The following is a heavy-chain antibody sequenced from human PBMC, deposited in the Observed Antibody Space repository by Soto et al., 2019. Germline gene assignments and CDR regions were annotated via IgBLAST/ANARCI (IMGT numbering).Heavy chain of an antibody. D-gene: IGHD3-10*01. CDR1: GGSFSGYY. Sequence: SETLSLTCAVYGGSFSGYYWSWIRQPPGKGLEWIGEINHSGSTNYNPSLKSRVTISVDTSKNQFSLKLSSATAADTAVYYCARDLPRNYYGSGYFDPWGQGTLVTVSS. CDR2: INHSGST. CDR3: ARDLPRNYYGSGYFDP. V-gene: IGHV4-34*01. J-gene: IGHJ5*02.